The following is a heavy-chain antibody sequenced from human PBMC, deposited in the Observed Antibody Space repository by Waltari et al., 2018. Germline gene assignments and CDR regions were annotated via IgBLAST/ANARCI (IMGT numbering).Heavy chain of an antibody. D-gene: IGHD2-8*01. CDR1: GLTVSSNF. V-gene: IGHV3-53*02. CDR2: IYSGGDT. Sequence: EVQLVETGGGSIQPGGSLRLSCAASGLTVSSNFMSWVRQAPGKGLEWVSVIYSGGDTDYADSVKGRFTISRDNSKNTMYLQMSSLRAEDTAVYYCARDHNGAALDYWGQGTLVTVSS. CDR3: ARDHNGAALDY. J-gene: IGHJ4*02.